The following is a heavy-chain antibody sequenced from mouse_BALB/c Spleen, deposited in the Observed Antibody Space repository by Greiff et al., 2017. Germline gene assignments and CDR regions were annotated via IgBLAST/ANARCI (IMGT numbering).Heavy chain of an antibody. CDR3: ARNWDDAMDY. CDR2: ISDGGSYT. V-gene: IGHV5-4*02. D-gene: IGHD4-1*01. Sequence: DVMLVESGGGLVKPGGSLKLSCAASGFTFSDYYMYWVRQTPEKRLEWVATISDGGSYTYYPDSVKGRFTISRDNAKNNLYLQMSSLKSEDTAMYYCARNWDDAMDYWGQGTSVTVSS. J-gene: IGHJ4*01. CDR1: GFTFSDYY.